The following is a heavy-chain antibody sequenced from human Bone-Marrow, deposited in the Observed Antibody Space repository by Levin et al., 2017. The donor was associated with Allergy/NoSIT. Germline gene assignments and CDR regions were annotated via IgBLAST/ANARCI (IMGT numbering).Heavy chain of an antibody. J-gene: IGHJ4*02. CDR1: GFTFSSYA. D-gene: IGHD2-15*01. CDR2: ISGSGGST. V-gene: IGHV3-23*01. Sequence: RASVKVSCAASGFTFSSYAMSWVRQAPGKGLEWVSAISGSGGSTYYADSVKGRFTISRDNSKNTLYLQMNSLRAEDTAVYYCAKDRDIVVVVAATPVLWGQGTLVTVSS. CDR3: AKDRDIVVVVAATPVL.